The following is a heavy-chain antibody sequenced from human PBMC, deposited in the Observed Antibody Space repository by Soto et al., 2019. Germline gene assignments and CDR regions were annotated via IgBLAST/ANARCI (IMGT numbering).Heavy chain of an antibody. J-gene: IGHJ6*02. CDR3: AKGYSSGWDPQSYYYYGMDV. V-gene: IGHV3-30*18. CDR2: ISYDGSNK. D-gene: IGHD6-19*01. Sequence: PGGSLRLSCAASGFTFSGYGMHWVRQAPGKGLELVAVISYDGSNKYYADSVKGRFTISRDNSKNTLYLQMNSLRAEDTAVYYCAKGYSSGWDPQSYYYYGMDVWGQGTTVTVSS. CDR1: GFTFSGYG.